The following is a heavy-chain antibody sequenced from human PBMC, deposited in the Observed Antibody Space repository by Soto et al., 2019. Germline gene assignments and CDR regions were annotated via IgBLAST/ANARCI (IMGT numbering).Heavy chain of an antibody. Sequence: TSETLSLTCTVSGGSISSSSYYWGWIRQPPGKGLEWIGSIYYSGSTYYNPSLKSRVTISVDTSKNQFSLKLSSVTAADTAVYYCARRSPLRFLEWLLWDYYGMDVWGQGTTVTVSS. CDR2: IYYSGST. CDR1: GGSISSSSYY. D-gene: IGHD3-3*01. V-gene: IGHV4-39*01. J-gene: IGHJ6*02. CDR3: ARRSPLRFLEWLLWDYYGMDV.